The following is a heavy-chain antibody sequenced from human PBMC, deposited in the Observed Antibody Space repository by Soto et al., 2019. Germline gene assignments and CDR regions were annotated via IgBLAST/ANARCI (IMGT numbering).Heavy chain of an antibody. J-gene: IGHJ6*02. V-gene: IGHV4-39*01. D-gene: IGHD3-16*01. CDR2: IYYSGST. CDR1: GGSISSSSYY. Sequence: SETLSLTCTVSGGSISSSSYYWGWIRQPPGKGLEWIGSIYYSGSTYYNPSLKSRVTISVDTSKNQFSLKLSSVTAADTAVYYCERLVYLYGMDVWGQGTTVTVSS. CDR3: ERLVYLYGMDV.